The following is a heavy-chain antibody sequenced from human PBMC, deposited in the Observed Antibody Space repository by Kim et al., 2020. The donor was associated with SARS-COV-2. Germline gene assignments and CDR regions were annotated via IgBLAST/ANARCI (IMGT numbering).Heavy chain of an antibody. CDR1: GFTFSSYG. CDR2: ISYDGSNK. J-gene: IGHJ4*02. D-gene: IGHD6-13*01. V-gene: IGHV3-30*18. Sequence: GGSLRLSCAASGFTFSSYGMHWVRQAPGKGLEWVAVISYDGSNKYYADSVKGRFTISRDNSKNTLYLQMNSLRAEDTAVYYCAKDLTPLWLGRAYSSSLATDSWGQGTLVTVSS. CDR3: AKDLTPLWLGRAYSSSLATDS.